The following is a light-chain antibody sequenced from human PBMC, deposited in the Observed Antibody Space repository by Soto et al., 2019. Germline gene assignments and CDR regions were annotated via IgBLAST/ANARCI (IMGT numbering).Light chain of an antibody. V-gene: IGKV1-12*01. Sequence: DIQMTQSPSSVSASVGDRVSITCRASQGISSWLAWYQQKPGRAPKLLIYTGSSLQSGVPSRFSGTRSVTQYTLTISILQPEDVATYSCQQANSLPLTFGGGTKVEIK. CDR1: QGISSW. CDR2: TGS. J-gene: IGKJ4*02. CDR3: QQANSLPLT.